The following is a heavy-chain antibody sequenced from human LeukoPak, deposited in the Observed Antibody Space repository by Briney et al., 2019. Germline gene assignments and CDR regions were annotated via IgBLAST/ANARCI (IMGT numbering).Heavy chain of an antibody. V-gene: IGHV4-34*01. CDR1: GGSFSGYY. CDR3: ARGRGGSWFDP. J-gene: IGHJ5*02. D-gene: IGHD2-15*01. CDR2: INHSGST. Sequence: KSSETLSLTCAVYGGSFSGYYWSWIRQPPGKGLEWIGEINHSGSTNYNPSLKSRVTISVDTSKNQFSLKLSSVTAADTAVYYCARGRGGSWFDPWGQGTLVTVSS.